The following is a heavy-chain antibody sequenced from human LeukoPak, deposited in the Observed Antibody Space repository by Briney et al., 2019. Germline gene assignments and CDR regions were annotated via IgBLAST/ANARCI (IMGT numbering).Heavy chain of an antibody. D-gene: IGHD3-10*01. J-gene: IGHJ4*02. CDR2: ISDYNGHR. Sequence: ASVKASCKAYGYTFTGYGISWVRQAPGQGLEWMGWISDYNGHRNFAQKLQDRVTMTTDTSTNTAYMELRSLISDDTAFYYCARDRYGTGSYDYWGQGTLVAVSS. V-gene: IGHV1-18*01. CDR1: GYTFTGYG. CDR3: ARDRYGTGSYDY.